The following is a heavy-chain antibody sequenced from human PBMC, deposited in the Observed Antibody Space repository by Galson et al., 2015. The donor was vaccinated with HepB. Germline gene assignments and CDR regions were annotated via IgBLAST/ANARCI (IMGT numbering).Heavy chain of an antibody. CDR2: ISGSGGST. Sequence: SLRLSCAASGFTFSSYAMSWVRQAPGKGLEWVSAISGSGGSTYYADSVKGRFTISRDNSKNTLYLQMNSLRAEDTAVYYCTKPVEYSSSRLRRMDVWGKGTTVTVSS. V-gene: IGHV3-23*01. D-gene: IGHD6-6*01. CDR3: TKPVEYSSSRLRRMDV. J-gene: IGHJ6*04. CDR1: GFTFSSYA.